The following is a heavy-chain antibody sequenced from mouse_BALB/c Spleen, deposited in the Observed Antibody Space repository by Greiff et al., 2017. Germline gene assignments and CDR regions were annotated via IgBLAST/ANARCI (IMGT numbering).Heavy chain of an antibody. D-gene: IGHD2-1*01. CDR1: GYSITSDYA. V-gene: IGHV3-2*02. J-gene: IGHJ1*01. CDR2: ISYSGST. CDR3: ARMVKGYFDV. Sequence: DVKLVESGPGLVKPSQSLSLTCTVTGYSITSDYAWNWIRQFPGNKLEWMGYISYSGSTSYNPSLKSRISITRDTSKNQFFLQLNSVTTEDTATYYCARMVKGYFDVWGAGTTVTVSS.